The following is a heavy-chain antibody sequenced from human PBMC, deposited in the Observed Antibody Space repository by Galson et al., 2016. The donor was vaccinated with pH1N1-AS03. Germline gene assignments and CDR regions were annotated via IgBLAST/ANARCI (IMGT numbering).Heavy chain of an antibody. V-gene: IGHV1-18*01. D-gene: IGHD2-2*01. J-gene: IGHJ4*02. CDR2: ISGYNGNI. CDR1: GYTFSSYG. CDR3: ARENEPSAMFDY. Sequence: SVKVSCKASGYTFSSYGISWVRQAPGQGLEWLGWISGYNGNIKYAKKVQGRVTMTTDTSTSTAYMALRNLRSDDTAVYFCARENEPSAMFDYWGQGTLVTVSS.